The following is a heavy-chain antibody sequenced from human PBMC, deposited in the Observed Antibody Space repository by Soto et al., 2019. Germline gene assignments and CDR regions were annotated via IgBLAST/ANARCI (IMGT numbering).Heavy chain of an antibody. J-gene: IGHJ4*02. V-gene: IGHV4-4*07. CDR1: GGSINTLY. D-gene: IGHD5-12*01. CDR2: IFSSGST. Sequence: SETLSLTCTVSGGSINTLYWSWVRQPAGKGLEWIGRIFSSGSTSFNPSLESRVAMSVDTSKNHFSLNLSSVTAADMAVYYCAREGSYSAYNFAHGIQLWSFDFWGQGAMVTVSS. CDR3: AREGSYSAYNFAHGIQLWSFDF.